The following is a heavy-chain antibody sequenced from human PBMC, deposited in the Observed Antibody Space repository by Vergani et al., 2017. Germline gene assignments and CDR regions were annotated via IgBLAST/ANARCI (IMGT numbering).Heavy chain of an antibody. J-gene: IGHJ4*02. Sequence: QVQLQQWGAGLLKPSETLSLTCAVYGGSFSGYYWSWIRQPPGKGLEWIGEINHSGSTNYNPSLKRRVTISVDTSKNQFSLKLSSVTAADTAVYYCARGKRGYEDYWGQGTLVTVSS. CDR2: INHSGST. V-gene: IGHV4-34*01. CDR3: ARGKRGYEDY. CDR1: GGSFSGYY. D-gene: IGHD5-12*01.